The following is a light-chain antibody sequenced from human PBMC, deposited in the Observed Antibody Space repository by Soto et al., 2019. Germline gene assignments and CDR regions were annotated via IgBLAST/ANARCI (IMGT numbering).Light chain of an antibody. J-gene: IGKJ4*01. CDR1: ENINKY. V-gene: IGKV1-39*01. Sequence: DIQMTQSPSSLSASVGDRVTITCRASENINKYLNWYQHKPGRAPRLLIYAAANLQGGVPSRFSGSGSGTDFTLTISSLQPEDFATYYCQQSHSTLSVTFSGGTKVEI. CDR3: QQSHSTLSVT. CDR2: AAA.